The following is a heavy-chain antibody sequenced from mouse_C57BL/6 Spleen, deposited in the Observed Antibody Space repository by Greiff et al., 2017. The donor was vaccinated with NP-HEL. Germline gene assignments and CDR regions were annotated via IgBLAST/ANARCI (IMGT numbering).Heavy chain of an antibody. CDR1: GISITTGNYR. CDR2: IYYSGTI. V-gene: IGHV3-5*01. J-gene: IGHJ1*03. CDR3: ARAGSSYPYWYFDV. D-gene: IGHD1-1*01. Sequence: DVQLQESGPGLVKPSQTVFLTCTVTGISITTGNYRWSWIRQFPGNKLEWIGYIYYSGTITYNPSLTSRTTITRDTPKNQLVLEMNTLTAEDTATYYCARAGSSYPYWYFDVWGTGTTVTVSS.